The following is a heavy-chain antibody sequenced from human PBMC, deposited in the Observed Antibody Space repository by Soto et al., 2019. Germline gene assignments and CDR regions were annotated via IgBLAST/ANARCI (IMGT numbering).Heavy chain of an antibody. CDR3: ATSQKGYNWNYFDH. Sequence: SETLSLTCTVSGGSISSGGYYWAWLRQSPGKGPEWIGSVFYTGFTSYNPSLESRVSVSVDTSKSQFSLKLSAVTAADTAVYYCATSQKGYNWNYFDHWGQGALVTVS. CDR1: GGSISSGGYY. J-gene: IGHJ4*02. V-gene: IGHV4-39*01. CDR2: VFYTGFT. D-gene: IGHD1-20*01.